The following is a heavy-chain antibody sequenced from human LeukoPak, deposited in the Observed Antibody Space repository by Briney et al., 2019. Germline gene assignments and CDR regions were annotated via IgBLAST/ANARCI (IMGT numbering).Heavy chain of an antibody. Sequence: GASVKVSCKASGYTFTSYYMHWVRQAPGQGLEWMGIINPSGGSTNYAQKFQGRVAITADESTSTAYMELSSLRSEDTAVYYCARAAAMVPYFDYWGQGTLVTVSS. CDR2: INPSGGST. V-gene: IGHV1-46*01. CDR1: GYTFTSYY. CDR3: ARAAAMVPYFDY. D-gene: IGHD5-18*01. J-gene: IGHJ4*02.